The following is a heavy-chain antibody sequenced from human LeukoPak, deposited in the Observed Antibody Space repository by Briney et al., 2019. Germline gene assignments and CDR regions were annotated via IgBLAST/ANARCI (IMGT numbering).Heavy chain of an antibody. CDR3: AGSMSHNWFDP. Sequence: GGSLRLSCAASGFTFHSYWMNWVRQAPGKGLQWVANINQDGSQEYYVDSVKGRFTISRDNAENTLYLQMNSLRAEDTAVYYCAGSMSHNWFDPWGRGTLVTVSS. D-gene: IGHD3-10*01. CDR2: INQDGSQE. V-gene: IGHV3-7*02. CDR1: GFTFHSYW. J-gene: IGHJ5*02.